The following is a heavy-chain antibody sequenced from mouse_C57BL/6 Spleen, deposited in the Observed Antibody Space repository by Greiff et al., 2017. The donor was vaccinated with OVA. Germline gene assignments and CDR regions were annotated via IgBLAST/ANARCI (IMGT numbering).Heavy chain of an antibody. CDR1: GFTFSSYA. CDR3: ARDDGYYPLNYFDY. J-gene: IGHJ2*01. D-gene: IGHD2-3*01. V-gene: IGHV5-4*01. CDR2: ISDGGSYT. Sequence: EVQGVESGGGLVKPGGSLKLSCAASGFTFSSYAMSWVRQTPEKRLEWVATISDGGSYTYYPDNVKGRFTISRDNAKNNLYLQMSHLKSEDTAMYYCARDDGYYPLNYFDYWGQGTTLTVSS.